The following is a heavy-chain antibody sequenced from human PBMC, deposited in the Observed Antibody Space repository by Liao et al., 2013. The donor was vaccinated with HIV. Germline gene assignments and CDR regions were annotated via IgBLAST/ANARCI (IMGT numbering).Heavy chain of an antibody. D-gene: IGHD3-16*01. J-gene: IGHJ5*02. CDR1: GGSISSGSDY. CDR3: ARDPSWGGAHWFDP. Sequence: QVQLQESGPGLVKPSQTLSLICTVSGGSISSGSDYWSWIRQPAGKGLEWIGRIYTSGSTNYNSSLKSRVTISVDTSKIHFSLKMASVTAADTAVYYCARDPSWGGAHWFDPWG. CDR2: IYTSGST. V-gene: IGHV4-61*02.